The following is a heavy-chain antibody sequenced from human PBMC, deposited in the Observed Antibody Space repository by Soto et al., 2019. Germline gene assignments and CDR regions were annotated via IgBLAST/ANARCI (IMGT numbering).Heavy chain of an antibody. V-gene: IGHV4-59*01. CDR3: AKGLSRGDYFHY. CDR1: GGSINSYY. D-gene: IGHD3-16*01. J-gene: IGHJ4*02. Sequence: PSETLSLTCTVSGGSINSYYCNWIRQPPGKGLEWIGYISYSGSTNYNPSLKSRITMSVDTSKNQFSLKLSSVTAPDTAVYYCAKGLSRGDYFHYWGQGTLVTVSS. CDR2: ISYSGST.